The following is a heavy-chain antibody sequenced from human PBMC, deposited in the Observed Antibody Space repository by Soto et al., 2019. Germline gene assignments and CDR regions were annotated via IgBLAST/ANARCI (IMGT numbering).Heavy chain of an antibody. D-gene: IGHD2-15*01. V-gene: IGHV4-39*01. CDR1: GGSISGSSYY. CDR2: IYCTGST. CDR3: ASRMLYCSGGNCPWGY. Sequence: SETLSLTCTVSGGSISGSSYYWGWIRQPPGKGLEWIGSIYCTGSTYYNPSLKSRVTVSLDTSKNQFSLHLSSVTAADTAVYYCASRMLYCSGGNCPWGYCGQGTLVTVSS. J-gene: IGHJ1*01.